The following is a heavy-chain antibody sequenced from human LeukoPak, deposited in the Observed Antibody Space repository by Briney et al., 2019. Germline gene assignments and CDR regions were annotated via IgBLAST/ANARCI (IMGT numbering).Heavy chain of an antibody. CDR3: ARGTSGWYGIDY. D-gene: IGHD6-19*01. CDR1: GFTFSNYW. J-gene: IGHJ4*02. V-gene: IGHV3-74*01. CDR2: INIDGTST. Sequence: GGSPRLSCAASGFTFSNYWMHWVRQVPGKGLLCVSRINIDGTSTSYADSVKGRFTISRDDAKNALYLQMNSLRAEDTAVYYCARGTSGWYGIDYWGQGALVNVSS.